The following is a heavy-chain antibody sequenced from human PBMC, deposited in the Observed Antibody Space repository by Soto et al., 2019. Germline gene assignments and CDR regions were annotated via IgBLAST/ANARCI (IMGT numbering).Heavy chain of an antibody. V-gene: IGHV4-59*08. CDR2: IHYTGRA. Sequence: TSETLSLTCSVPGGSINTYSWSWIRLPPGQGLEWIGDIHYTGRANYSPSLKSRVTMSVDTSKYQFSLNLNSASAADTAVYFCARHNFATRAFDVWGQGTLVTVSS. CDR1: GGSINTYS. CDR3: ARHNFATRAFDV. J-gene: IGHJ4*02. D-gene: IGHD1-1*01.